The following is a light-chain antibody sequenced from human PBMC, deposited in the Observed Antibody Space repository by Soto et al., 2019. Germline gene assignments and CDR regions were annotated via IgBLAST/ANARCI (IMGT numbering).Light chain of an antibody. CDR2: QDT. CDR1: KLGNKY. V-gene: IGLV3-1*01. Sequence: SYELTQPPSVSVSPGQTATITCSGDKLGNKYTSWYQQKPGQSPVLVIYQDTRRPSGIPERFSGSNSGNTATLTISGTQAMDVADYYCQAWDSSYVFGTGTKLTVL. CDR3: QAWDSSYV. J-gene: IGLJ1*01.